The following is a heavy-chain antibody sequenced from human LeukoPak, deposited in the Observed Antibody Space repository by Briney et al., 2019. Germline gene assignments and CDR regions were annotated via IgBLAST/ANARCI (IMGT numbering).Heavy chain of an antibody. D-gene: IGHD3-10*01. J-gene: IGHJ4*02. CDR2: ISSRGSTI. V-gene: IGHV3-11*01. CDR3: ARTMVRGVSPIDY. Sequence: GTLSLTCAVSGGSISTKNWWSWVRQAPGKGLEWVSYISSRGSTIYYADSVKGRFTISRDNAKNSLYLQMNSLRAEDTAVYYCARTMVRGVSPIDYWGQGTLVTVSS. CDR1: GGSISTKNW.